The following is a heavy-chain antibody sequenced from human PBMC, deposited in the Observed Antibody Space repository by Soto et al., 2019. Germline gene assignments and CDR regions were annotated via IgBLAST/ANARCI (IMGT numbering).Heavy chain of an antibody. Sequence: PSEALSLICAVYGGSFSGCYWSWILQPPGKGLEWIGEINHSGSTNYNPSLKSRVTISVDTSKNQFSLKLSSVTAADTAVYYCGIAVAGTAEYFQHWGQGTLVTVS. CDR3: GIAVAGTAEYFQH. J-gene: IGHJ1*01. V-gene: IGHV4-34*01. CDR1: GGSFSGCY. CDR2: INHSGST. D-gene: IGHD6-19*01.